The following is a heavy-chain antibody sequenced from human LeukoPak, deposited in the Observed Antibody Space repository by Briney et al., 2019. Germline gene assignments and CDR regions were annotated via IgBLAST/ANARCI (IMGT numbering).Heavy chain of an antibody. CDR3: ARDYDRDYYYYYYMDV. CDR2: ISRSGTPT. CDR1: GFTFSMYN. Sequence: GGSLRLSCVGSGFTFSMYNMNWVRQAPGKGLEWIAYISRSGTPTHYADSVKGRFTISKNNAENSLYVQMNSLRVEDTAVYYCARDYDRDYYYYYYMDVWGKGTTVTVSS. D-gene: IGHD3-22*01. J-gene: IGHJ6*03. V-gene: IGHV3-48*04.